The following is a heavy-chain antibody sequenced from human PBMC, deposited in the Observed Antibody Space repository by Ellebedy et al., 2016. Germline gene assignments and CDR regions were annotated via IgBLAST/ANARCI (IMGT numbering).Heavy chain of an antibody. CDR3: AKDVRGTY. V-gene: IGHV3-7*04. D-gene: IGHD2/OR15-2a*01. J-gene: IGHJ4*02. CDR2: IKQDGSEE. Sequence: GESLKISXVASGFSFSNCWMSWVRQAPGKGLEWVASIKQDGSEEKYVDSVKGRFTISRDNAKNSLYLQMNSLRVEDTAVYYCAKDVRGTYWGQGTLVTVSS. CDR1: GFSFSNCW.